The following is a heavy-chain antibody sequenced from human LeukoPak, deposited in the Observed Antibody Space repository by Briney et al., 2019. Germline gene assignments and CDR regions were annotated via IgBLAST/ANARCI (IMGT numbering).Heavy chain of an antibody. CDR3: TRDAKINGDFSDY. Sequence: GGSLRLSCAASGFTFSSYAMSWVRQAPGKGLEWVSAVSGSGDSTYYADSVKGRLTISRDNSKNTLYLQLNSLRAEDTAIYYCTRDAKINGDFSDYWGQGTLVTVSS. D-gene: IGHD4-17*01. CDR1: GFTFSSYA. CDR2: VSGSGDST. V-gene: IGHV3-23*01. J-gene: IGHJ4*02.